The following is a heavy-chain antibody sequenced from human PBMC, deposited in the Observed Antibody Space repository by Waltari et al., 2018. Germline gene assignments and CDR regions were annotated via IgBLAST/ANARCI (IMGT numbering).Heavy chain of an antibody. CDR3: ARGDLFGEGYYYYMDV. D-gene: IGHD3-3*01. J-gene: IGHJ6*03. Sequence: QVQLQESGPGLVKPSETLSLTCTVSGGSISSYYWSWIRQPPGKGLEWIGYIYYRGSTNYNPSLKSRVTISVDTSKNQFSLKLSSVTAADTAVYYCARGDLFGEGYYYYMDVWGKGTTVTISS. V-gene: IGHV4-59*01. CDR1: GGSISSYY. CDR2: IYYRGST.